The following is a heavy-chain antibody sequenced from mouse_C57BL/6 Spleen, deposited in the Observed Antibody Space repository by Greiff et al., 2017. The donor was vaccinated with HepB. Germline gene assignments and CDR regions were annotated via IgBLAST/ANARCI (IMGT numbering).Heavy chain of an antibody. J-gene: IGHJ2*01. Sequence: EVQLQQSGAELVRPGASVKLSCTASGFNIKDDYMHWVKQRPEQGLEWIGWIDPENGDTEYASKFQGKATITADTSSNTAYLQLSSLTSEDTAVYYCTIYYGNYDSDYWGQGTTLTVSS. V-gene: IGHV14-4*01. CDR2: IDPENGDT. CDR1: GFNIKDDY. D-gene: IGHD2-1*01. CDR3: TIYYGNYDSDY.